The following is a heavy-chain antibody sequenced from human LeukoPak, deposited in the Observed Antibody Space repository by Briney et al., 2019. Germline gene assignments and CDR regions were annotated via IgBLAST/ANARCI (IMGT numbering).Heavy chain of an antibody. CDR3: AKYRTTNAPPRNFDY. CDR2: ISSSSGRIT. J-gene: IGHJ4*02. Sequence: PGGSLRLSCAASGFTFSSYAMSWVRQAPGKGLEWVSVISSSSGRITHYADSVKGRFTISRDNSKNTLYLQMNSLRADDTAVYYCAKYRTTNAPPRNFDYWGQGTLVTVSS. V-gene: IGHV3-23*01. CDR1: GFTFSSYA. D-gene: IGHD1-14*01.